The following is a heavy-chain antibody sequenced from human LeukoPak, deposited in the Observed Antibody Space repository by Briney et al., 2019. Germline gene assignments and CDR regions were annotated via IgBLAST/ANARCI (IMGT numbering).Heavy chain of an antibody. CDR1: GFTFSSYA. CDR2: ISGSGGST. CDR3: AKAPYSTKAPVGATGPFDY. J-gene: IGHJ4*02. Sequence: GGSLRLSCAASGFTFSSYAMSWVRQAPGKGLEWVSAISGSGGSTYYADSVKGRFTISRDNSKNTLYLQMNSLRAEDTAVYYCAKAPYSTKAPVGATGPFDYWGQGTLVTVSS. V-gene: IGHV3-23*01. D-gene: IGHD1-26*01.